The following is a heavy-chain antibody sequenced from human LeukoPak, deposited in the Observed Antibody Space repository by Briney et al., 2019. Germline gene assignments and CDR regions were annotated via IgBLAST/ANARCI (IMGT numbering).Heavy chain of an antibody. Sequence: GGSLRLSCATSGFTFSSYWMSWVRQAPGKGLVWVSRINSDGSSTSYADSVKGRFTISRDNAKNTLYLQMNSLRAEDTAVYYCARGMIVVESPDYWGQGTLVTVSS. CDR3: ARGMIVVESPDY. CDR2: INSDGSST. CDR1: GFTFSSYW. V-gene: IGHV3-74*01. D-gene: IGHD3-22*01. J-gene: IGHJ4*02.